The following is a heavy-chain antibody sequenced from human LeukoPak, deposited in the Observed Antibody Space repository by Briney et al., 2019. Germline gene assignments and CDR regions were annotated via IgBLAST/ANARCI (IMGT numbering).Heavy chain of an antibody. Sequence: GGSLRLSCAASGFTFSSYSMNWVRQAPGKGLEWVSSTSSSSSYIYYADSVKGRFTISRDNAKNTLYLQMNSLRAEDTAVYYCARGATYAYYQDYWGQGTLVTVFS. CDR1: GFTFSSYS. CDR3: ARGATYAYYQDY. V-gene: IGHV3-21*01. CDR2: TSSSSSYI. D-gene: IGHD1-26*01. J-gene: IGHJ4*02.